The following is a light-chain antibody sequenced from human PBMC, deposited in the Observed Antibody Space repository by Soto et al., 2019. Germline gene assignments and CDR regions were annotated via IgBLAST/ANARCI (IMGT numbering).Light chain of an antibody. Sequence: QSALTQPASVSGSPGQSITISCTGTSGDVGVYKFVSWYQQHPGKAPKLIIYEVSNRPSGVSSRFSGSMSGNTASLTISGLQAEGEADYYCGSYTGTIYVFGTGTKLTVL. CDR3: GSYTGTIYV. J-gene: IGLJ1*01. V-gene: IGLV2-14*01. CDR1: SGDVGVYKF. CDR2: EVS.